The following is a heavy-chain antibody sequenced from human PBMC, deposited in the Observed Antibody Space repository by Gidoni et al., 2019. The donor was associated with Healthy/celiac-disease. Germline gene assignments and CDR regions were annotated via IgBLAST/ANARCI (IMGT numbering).Heavy chain of an antibody. J-gene: IGHJ4*02. CDR1: GFTFSYYS. V-gene: IGHV3-11*01. D-gene: IGHD3-16*01. Sequence: QVQLVESGGGLVKPGGSLRLSCAASGFTFSYYSLRWIRQAPGKWLDWVSYISSSGSTIYYADSVKGRFTISRDNAKNSLYLQMNSLRAEDTAVYYCARSLNTHMITFGGDYYFDYWGQGTLVTVSS. CDR2: ISSSGSTI. CDR3: ARSLNTHMITFGGDYYFDY.